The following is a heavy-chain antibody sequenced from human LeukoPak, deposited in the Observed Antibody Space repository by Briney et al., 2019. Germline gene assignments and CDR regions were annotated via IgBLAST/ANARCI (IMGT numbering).Heavy chain of an antibody. Sequence: GGSLRLSCAASGFIFRTYAMSWVRQAPGKGLEWVSALSGSGDKTFYADSVKGRFTISRDNSKNTLYLQMNSLRAEDTAVYYCAKDLNYGFDYWGQGTLVAVSS. CDR3: AKDLNYGFDY. CDR2: LSGSGDKT. D-gene: IGHD4-11*01. V-gene: IGHV3-23*01. J-gene: IGHJ4*02. CDR1: GFIFRTYA.